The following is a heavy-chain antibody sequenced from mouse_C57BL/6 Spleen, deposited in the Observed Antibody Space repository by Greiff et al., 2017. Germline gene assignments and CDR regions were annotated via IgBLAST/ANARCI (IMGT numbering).Heavy chain of an antibody. V-gene: IGHV1-22*01. D-gene: IGHD1-1*02. J-gene: IGHJ2*01. CDR3: ARGGGNYADY. CDR2: INPNNGGT. CDR1: GYTFTDYN. Sequence: VHVKQSGPELVKPGASVKMSCKASGYTFTDYNMHWVKQSHGKSLEWIGYINPNNGGTSYNQKFKGKATLTVNKSSSTAYMELRSLTSEDSAVYYWARGGGNYADYWGQGTTLTVSS.